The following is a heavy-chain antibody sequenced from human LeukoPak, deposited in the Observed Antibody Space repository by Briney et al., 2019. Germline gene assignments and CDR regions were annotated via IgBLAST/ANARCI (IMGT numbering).Heavy chain of an antibody. CDR1: GFTFSSYN. Sequence: GGSLRLSCAASGFTFSSYNMNWVRQAPGKGLEWVSSISSSSDYIYYADSVKGRFTISRDNSKNTLYLQMNSLRAEDTAVYYCAKDVYKFAAAAGTRDPGFDYWGQGTLVTVSS. CDR3: AKDVYKFAAAAGTRDPGFDY. D-gene: IGHD6-13*01. V-gene: IGHV3-21*01. CDR2: ISSSSDYI. J-gene: IGHJ4*02.